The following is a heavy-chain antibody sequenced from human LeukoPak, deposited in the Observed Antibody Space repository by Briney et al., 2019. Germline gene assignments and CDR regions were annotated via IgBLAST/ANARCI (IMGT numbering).Heavy chain of an antibody. CDR1: GFTFSSYS. D-gene: IGHD3-10*01. J-gene: IGHJ4*02. CDR2: ISSGYPTI. CDR3: ARDRMVRGVFDY. Sequence: PGGSLRLSCAASGFTFSSYSINWVRQAPGKGLEWVSYISSGYPTIYYADSVKGRFTISRDNAKNSLYLQMNSLRAEDTAVYYCARDRMVRGVFDYWGQGTLVTVSS. V-gene: IGHV3-48*04.